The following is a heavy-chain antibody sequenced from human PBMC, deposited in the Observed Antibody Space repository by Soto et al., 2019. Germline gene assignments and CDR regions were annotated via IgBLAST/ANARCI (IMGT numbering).Heavy chain of an antibody. CDR1: GGSISSYY. D-gene: IGHD1-1*01. V-gene: IGHV4-59*01. J-gene: IGHJ4*02. Sequence: QVQLQESGPGLVKPSETLSLTCTVSGGSISSYYWSWIRQPPGKGLEWIGYIYYSGSTNYNPSLKSRVTISVDTSKNQFSLKLSSVTAADTAVYYCAREEPGTYGWNYFDYWGQGTLVTVSS. CDR2: IYYSGST. CDR3: AREEPGTYGWNYFDY.